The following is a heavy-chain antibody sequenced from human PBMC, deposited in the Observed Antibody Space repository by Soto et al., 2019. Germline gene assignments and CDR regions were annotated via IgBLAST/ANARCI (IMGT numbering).Heavy chain of an antibody. J-gene: IGHJ4*02. V-gene: IGHV3-33*08. D-gene: IGHD3-16*01. CDR2: ICYSGRDI. Sequence: PGGSLRLSCAGSGFTFSGYVMIWVRQAPGKGLEWVSAICYSGRDIYYTDSVKGRFTISRDNSKNTLFLQMNSLRADDTAVYYCVRDQGEQSENISFDFWGQGALVTVSS. CDR3: VRDQGEQSENISFDF. CDR1: GFTFSGYV.